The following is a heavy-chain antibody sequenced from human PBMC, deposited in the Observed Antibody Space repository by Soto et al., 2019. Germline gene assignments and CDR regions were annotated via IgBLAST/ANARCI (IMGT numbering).Heavy chain of an antibody. CDR2: INQDGSEK. CDR1: GFTFSGSW. J-gene: IGHJ4*02. Sequence: GGSLRLSCEASGFTFSGSWMSWVRQVPGKGPEWVANINQDGSEKYYVGSVKGRFTISRDNTKNSLVLQMDNMKGEDTAVYHCARGKYWGQGTLVTVSS. CDR3: ARGKY. V-gene: IGHV3-7*01.